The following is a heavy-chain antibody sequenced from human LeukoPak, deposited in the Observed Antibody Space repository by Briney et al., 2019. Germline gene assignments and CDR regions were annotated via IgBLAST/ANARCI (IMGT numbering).Heavy chain of an antibody. J-gene: IGHJ4*02. CDR1: GFTFSDYY. V-gene: IGHV3-11*01. D-gene: IGHD1-20*01. CDR2: ISSGGSRI. CDR3: ARVYTALDY. Sequence: GGSLRLSCAASGFTFSDYYMSWIRQTPGKGLEWVSYISSGGSRIFYADSMKGRFTISRDDSEKSLYLQMSGLRVEDTAVYYCARVYTALDYWGPGTLVTVSS.